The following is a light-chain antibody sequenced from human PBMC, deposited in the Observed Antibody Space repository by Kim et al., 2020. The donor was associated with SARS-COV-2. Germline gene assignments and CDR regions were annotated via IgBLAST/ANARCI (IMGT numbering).Light chain of an antibody. CDR3: QVWDSSSDHWV. Sequence: APGKTARITCGGNNIGSKSVHWSQQKPGQPPVLVIYYDSDRPSGIPERFSGSNSGNTATLAISRVEAGDEADYYCQVWDSSSDHWVFGGGTQLTVL. V-gene: IGLV3-21*04. J-gene: IGLJ3*02. CDR2: YDS. CDR1: NIGSKS.